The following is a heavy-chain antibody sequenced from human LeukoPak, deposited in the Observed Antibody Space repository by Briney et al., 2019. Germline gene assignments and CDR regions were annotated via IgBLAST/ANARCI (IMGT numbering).Heavy chain of an antibody. CDR1: GFTFSSYG. J-gene: IGHJ4*02. D-gene: IGHD3-9*01. V-gene: IGHV3-30*18. Sequence: GGSLRLSCAASGFTFSSYGMHWVRQAPGKGLEWVAVISYDGSNKYYADSVKGRFTISRDNSKNTLYLQMNSLRAEDTAVYYCAKLAGYYTGLDYWGQGTLVTVSS. CDR3: AKLAGYYTGLDY. CDR2: ISYDGSNK.